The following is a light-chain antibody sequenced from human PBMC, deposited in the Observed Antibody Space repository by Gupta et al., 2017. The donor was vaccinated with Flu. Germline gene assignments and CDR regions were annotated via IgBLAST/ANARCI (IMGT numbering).Light chain of an antibody. CDR1: GSNIGNTY. CDR3: GTWDGSLSTDV. J-gene: IGLJ1*01. Sequence: SGSNIGNTYVSWYQQLPGTAPKLLIYENNKRPSGIPDRFSGSKSGTSAALGITGLQTGDEADYYCGTWDGSLSTDVFGTGTKVTVL. V-gene: IGLV1-51*02. CDR2: ENN.